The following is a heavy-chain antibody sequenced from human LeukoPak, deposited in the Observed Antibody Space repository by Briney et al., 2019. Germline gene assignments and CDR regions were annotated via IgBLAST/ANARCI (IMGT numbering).Heavy chain of an antibody. CDR3: ATFGPIVVVVAATPSDAFDI. D-gene: IGHD2-15*01. J-gene: IGHJ3*02. Sequence: ASGKVSCKASGYTFTGYYMHWVRQAPGQRLEWMGWINHNSGGTNYAQKFQGRVTMTRDTSISTAYMELSRLRSDDTAVYYCATFGPIVVVVAATPSDAFDIWGQGTMVTVSS. CDR1: GYTFTGYY. V-gene: IGHV1-2*02. CDR2: INHNSGGT.